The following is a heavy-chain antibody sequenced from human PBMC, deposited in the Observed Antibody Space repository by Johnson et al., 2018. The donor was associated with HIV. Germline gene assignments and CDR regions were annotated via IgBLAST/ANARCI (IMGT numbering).Heavy chain of an antibody. V-gene: IGHV3-30*03. CDR1: GFTFSSYG. D-gene: IGHD2-15*01. J-gene: IGHJ3*02. CDR2: ISYDGSDK. Sequence: VQLVESGGGVVQPGRSLRLSCAASGFTFSSYGMHWARQAPGKGLEWVAVISYDGSDKYYADSVKGRFTISRDNSKNTLYLQMNSLRAEDTALYYCAGGRIGAFDIWGQGTMVTVSS. CDR3: AGGRIGAFDI.